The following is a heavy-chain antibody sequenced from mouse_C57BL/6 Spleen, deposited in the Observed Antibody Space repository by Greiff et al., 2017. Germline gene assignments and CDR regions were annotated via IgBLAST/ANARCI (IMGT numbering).Heavy chain of an antibody. Sequence: VQLKESGAELVKPGASVKLSCTASGFNIKDYYMHWVKQRTEQGLEWIGRIDPEDGETKYAPKFQGKATITADTSSNTAYLQLSSLTSEDTAVYYCARSTMVNYYAMDYWGQGTSVTVSS. CDR3: ARSTMVNYYAMDY. CDR1: GFNIKDYY. V-gene: IGHV14-2*01. J-gene: IGHJ4*01. D-gene: IGHD2-2*01. CDR2: IDPEDGET.